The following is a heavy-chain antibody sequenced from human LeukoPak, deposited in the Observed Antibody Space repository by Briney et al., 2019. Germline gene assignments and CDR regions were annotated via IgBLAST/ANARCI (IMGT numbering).Heavy chain of an antibody. Sequence: PGGSLRLSCAASGFTFSDYYMSWIRQAPGKGLEWVSYISSSGSTIYYADSVKGRFTISRDNAKNSLYLQMNSLRAEDTAVYYCAREVSSGYWSYYYTDVWGKGTTVTVSS. CDR1: GFTFSDYY. J-gene: IGHJ6*03. CDR3: AREVSSGYWSYYYTDV. CDR2: ISSSGSTI. V-gene: IGHV3-11*01. D-gene: IGHD3-22*01.